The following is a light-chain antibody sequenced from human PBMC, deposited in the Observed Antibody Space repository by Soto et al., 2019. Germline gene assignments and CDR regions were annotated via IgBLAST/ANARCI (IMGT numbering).Light chain of an antibody. V-gene: IGLV1-47*01. CDR3: AVRDDSLSGHWV. CDR2: RSD. CDR1: SSNIGSNY. Sequence: QSVLTQPPSASGTPGQRVTISCSGSSSNIGSNYVSWYQHLPGAAPKLIIYRSDQRPSGVPDRLSGSKSGTSASLAISGLRSEDEADYFCAVRDDSLSGHWVFGGGTKLTVL. J-gene: IGLJ3*02.